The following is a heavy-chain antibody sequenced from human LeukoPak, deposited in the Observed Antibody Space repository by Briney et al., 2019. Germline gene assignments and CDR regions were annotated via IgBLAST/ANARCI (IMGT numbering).Heavy chain of an antibody. CDR2: IYYTGSA. CDR3: AKARMRYYDSSGLDY. Sequence: PSETLSLTCTVSGASISSITGYWGWVRQSPGKGLEWIGSIYYTGSASYNPSLKSRVTISVDTSKNQLSLRLNSVTAADTAVYYCAKARMRYYDSSGLDYWGQGTLVTVSS. CDR1: GASISSITGY. V-gene: IGHV4-39*07. J-gene: IGHJ4*02. D-gene: IGHD3-22*01.